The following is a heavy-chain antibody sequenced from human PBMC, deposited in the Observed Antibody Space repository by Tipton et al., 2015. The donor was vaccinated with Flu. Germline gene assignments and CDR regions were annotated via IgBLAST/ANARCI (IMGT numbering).Heavy chain of an antibody. CDR3: ARQIGGGDCY. D-gene: IGHD2-21*01. Sequence: SLRLSCAASGFTFSSYWMTWVRQAPGKGLEWVANIKQDGSVKYYVDSVKGRFTISRDNARNSLYLQMNSLRAEDTAVYYCARQIGGGDCYWGQGTLVTVSS. CDR1: GFTFSSYW. V-gene: IGHV3-7*03. J-gene: IGHJ4*02. CDR2: IKQDGSVK.